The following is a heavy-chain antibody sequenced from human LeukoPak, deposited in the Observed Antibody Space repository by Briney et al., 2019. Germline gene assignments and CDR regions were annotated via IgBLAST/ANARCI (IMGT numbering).Heavy chain of an antibody. V-gene: IGHV4-39*07. CDR3: ARGNDDFWSGYRIPPYYMDV. D-gene: IGHD3-3*01. J-gene: IGHJ6*03. Sequence: PSETLSLTCTVSGGSISSSSYYWGWIRQPPGKGLEWIGSIYYSGSTYYNPSLKGRVTISVDTSKNQFSLKLSSVTAADTAVYYCARGNDDFWSGYRIPPYYMDVWGKGTTVTISS. CDR1: GGSISSSSYY. CDR2: IYYSGST.